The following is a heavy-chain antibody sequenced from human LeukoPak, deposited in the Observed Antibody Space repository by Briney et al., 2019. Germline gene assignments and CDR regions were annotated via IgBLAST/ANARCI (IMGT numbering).Heavy chain of an antibody. CDR1: GGSISSYY. D-gene: IGHD2-21*01. CDR3: ARHEHYFDY. Sequence: MPSETLSLTCTVSGGSISSYYWSWIRQPPGKGLEWIGHIFYNGNTNYNPSLKSRVTISVDTSKNQFSLKLSSVTAVDTAVYYCARHEHYFDYWGQGTLVTVSS. J-gene: IGHJ4*02. V-gene: IGHV4-59*08. CDR2: IFYNGNT.